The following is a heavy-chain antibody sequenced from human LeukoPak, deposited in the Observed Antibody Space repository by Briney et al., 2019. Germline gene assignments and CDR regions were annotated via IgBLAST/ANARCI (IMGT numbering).Heavy chain of an antibody. CDR2: INHSGST. Sequence: SETLSLTCAVYGGSFSGYYWSWIRQPPGKGLEWIGEINHSGSTNYNPSLKSRVTISVDTSKNQFSLKLSSVTAADTAVYYCAGQISSSWYYYYGMDVWGQGTTVTVS. V-gene: IGHV4-34*01. CDR3: AGQISSSWYYYYGMDV. J-gene: IGHJ6*02. CDR1: GGSFSGYY. D-gene: IGHD6-13*01.